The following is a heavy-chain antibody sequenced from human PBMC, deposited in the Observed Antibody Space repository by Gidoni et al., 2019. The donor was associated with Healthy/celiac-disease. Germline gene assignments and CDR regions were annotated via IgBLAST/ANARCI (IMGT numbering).Heavy chain of an antibody. J-gene: IGHJ4*02. V-gene: IGHV3-23*01. Sequence: EVQLFESGGGLVQPGGSLRLSCAASALTFRNYAMSWFRQAPGKRLDWVSAISGSGGRTYYADSVKGRFTISRDNSKNTLYLQMNSLRAEDTAVYYCAKAGELLVGYYFDYWGQGTMVTVSS. CDR1: ALTFRNYA. D-gene: IGHD3-10*01. CDR3: AKAGELLVGYYFDY. CDR2: ISGSGGRT.